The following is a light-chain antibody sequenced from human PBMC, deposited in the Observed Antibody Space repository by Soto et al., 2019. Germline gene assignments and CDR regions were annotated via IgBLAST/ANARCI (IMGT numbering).Light chain of an antibody. J-gene: IGKJ3*01. CDR2: AS. V-gene: IGKV3-20*01. CDR1: ESVSDSY. CDR3: QHYGTSAL. Sequence: EIVLTQSPGTLSLSAGERATLSCRASESVSDSYLAWYQQKPGQAPRLLIYASSRATGIPDRFSGSGSGTDFTLSISRLEPEDFAVYYCQHYGTSALFGPGTKVEIK.